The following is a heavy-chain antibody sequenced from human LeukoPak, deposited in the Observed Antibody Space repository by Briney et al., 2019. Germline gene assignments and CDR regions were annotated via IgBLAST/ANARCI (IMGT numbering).Heavy chain of an antibody. V-gene: IGHV3-23*01. D-gene: IGHD4-11*01. CDR1: GFTFSSYA. Sequence: GGSLRLSCAASGFTFSSYAMSWVRQAPGKGLEWVSAISGSGGSTYYADSVKGRFTTSRDNSKNTLYLQMNSLRAEDTAVYYFTNYRRQYYFDYWGQGTLVTVSS. CDR3: TNYRRQYYFDY. CDR2: ISGSGGST. J-gene: IGHJ4*02.